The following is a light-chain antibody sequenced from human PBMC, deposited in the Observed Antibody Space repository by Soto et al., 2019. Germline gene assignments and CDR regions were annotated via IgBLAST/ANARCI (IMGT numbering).Light chain of an antibody. V-gene: IGLV2-23*01. J-gene: IGLJ3*02. CDR1: SSDVGTSNR. CDR3: CSYAGTTTGV. Sequence: QSVLTQPASVSGSPGQSITISCTGTSSDVGTSNRVSWYQHHPGEAPKLIIYEDTKRPSGVSNRFSGSKSANTASLTVSGLQVEDEADYYCCSYAGTTTGVFGGGTKVTVL. CDR2: EDT.